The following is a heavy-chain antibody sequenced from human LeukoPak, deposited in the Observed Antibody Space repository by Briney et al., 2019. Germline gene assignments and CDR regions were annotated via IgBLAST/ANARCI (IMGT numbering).Heavy chain of an antibody. V-gene: IGHV3-21*01. D-gene: IGHD3-10*01. CDR2: ISSSSYYI. CDR3: ARVFQDGRDYYGSGSPGLYMDV. J-gene: IGHJ6*03. Sequence: GGSLRLSCAASEFTFSSYTMNWVRQAPGKGLEWVSSISSSSYYIYYADSVKGRFTISRDNAKNSLYLQMNSLRAEDTAVYYCARVFQDGRDYYGSGSPGLYMDVWGKGTTVTVSS. CDR1: EFTFSSYT.